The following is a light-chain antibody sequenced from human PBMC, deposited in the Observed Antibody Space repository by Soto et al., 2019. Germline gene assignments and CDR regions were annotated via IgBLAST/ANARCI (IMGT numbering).Light chain of an antibody. Sequence: DIQMTQSPSSLSASVGDRVTITCRASQGISSYLAWYQQKPGKVPKVLIYAASTLHSGVPSRFSGSGSGIEFTLTISNVQPEDVATYYCQKYYSAPETFGQGAKVEIK. CDR3: QKYYSAPET. J-gene: IGKJ1*01. CDR2: AAS. CDR1: QGISSY. V-gene: IGKV1-27*01.